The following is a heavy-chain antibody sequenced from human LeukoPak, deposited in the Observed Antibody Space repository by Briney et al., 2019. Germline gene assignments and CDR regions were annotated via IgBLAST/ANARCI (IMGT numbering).Heavy chain of an antibody. Sequence: SETLSLTCTVSRVSISSSIYNWGWIRQPPGKGLEWGGGRYNSGSTHYNPSLKSRVIICADMSKKQFSLMLSFVAAADTAVYYCAGCYSYGGLVIFVYWGRGTLVTVSS. V-gene: IGHV4-39*01. CDR3: AGCYSYGGLVIFVY. CDR2: RYNSGST. D-gene: IGHD3-3*01. J-gene: IGHJ4*02. CDR1: RVSISSSIYN.